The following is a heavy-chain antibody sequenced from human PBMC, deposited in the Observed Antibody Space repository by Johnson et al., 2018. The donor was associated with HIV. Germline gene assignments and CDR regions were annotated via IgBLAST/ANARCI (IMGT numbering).Heavy chain of an antibody. CDR1: GITVSSSY. D-gene: IGHD1-26*01. J-gene: IGHJ3*02. CDR3: ARDRQSGGGDADAFDI. Sequence: MLLVESGGGLVQPGGSLRLSCAASGITVSSSYMSWVRQAPGKGLEWVSVIYSGGNTYYADSVRGRFTISRDNSKNTVYLQMHSLRAEDTAVYYCARDRQSGGGDADAFDIWGQGTMVSVSS. V-gene: IGHV3-66*01. CDR2: IYSGGNT.